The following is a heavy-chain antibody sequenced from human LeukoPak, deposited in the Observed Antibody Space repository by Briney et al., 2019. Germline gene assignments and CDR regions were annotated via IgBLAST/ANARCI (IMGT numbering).Heavy chain of an antibody. Sequence: SVKVSCKASGGTFSSYTISWVRQAPGRGLEWMGRIIPILGIANYAQKFQGRVTITADKSTSTAYMELSSLRSEDTAVYYCARVERYFDWLGFDYWGQGTLVTVSS. J-gene: IGHJ4*02. CDR2: IIPILGIA. CDR3: ARVERYFDWLGFDY. CDR1: GGTFSSYT. D-gene: IGHD3-9*01. V-gene: IGHV1-69*02.